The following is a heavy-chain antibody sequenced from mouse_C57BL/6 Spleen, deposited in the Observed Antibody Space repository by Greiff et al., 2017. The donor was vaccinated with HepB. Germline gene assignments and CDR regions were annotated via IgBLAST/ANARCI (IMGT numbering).Heavy chain of an antibody. CDR3: ARRGLGHAYFDY. CDR2: IYPGSGST. V-gene: IGHV1-55*01. J-gene: IGHJ2*01. CDR1: GYTFTSYW. Sequence: VQLQQSGAELVKPGASVKMSCKASGYTFTSYWITWVKQRPGQGLEWIGDIYPGSGSTNYNEKFKSKATLTVDTSSSTAYMQLSSLTSEDSAVYYCARRGLGHAYFDYWGQGTTLTVSS. D-gene: IGHD4-1*01.